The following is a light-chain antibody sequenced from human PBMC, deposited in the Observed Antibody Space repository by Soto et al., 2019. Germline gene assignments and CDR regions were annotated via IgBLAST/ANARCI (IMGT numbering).Light chain of an antibody. CDR1: SNDVGAYNY. J-gene: IGLJ2*01. CDR2: EVN. CDR3: SSYTSSSTLV. V-gene: IGLV2-14*01. Sequence: QSALTQPASVSGSPGQSITISCTGTSNDVGAYNYVSWYQQHPGKAPKLMIFEVNNRPSGVSNRFSGSKSGNTASLAISGLQAEDEADYYCSSYTSSSTLVFGGGTKVTVL.